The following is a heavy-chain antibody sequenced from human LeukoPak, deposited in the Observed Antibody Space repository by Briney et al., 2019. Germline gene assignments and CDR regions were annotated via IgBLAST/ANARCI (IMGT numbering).Heavy chain of an antibody. CDR1: GGSISSYY. J-gene: IGHJ4*02. CDR3: AGGVYIAAAQYGY. CDR2: IYYSGST. Sequence: SETLSLTCTVSGGSISSYYWSWIRQPPGKGLEWIGYIYYSGSTNYNPSLKSRVTISVDTSKNQFSLKLSSVTAADTAVYYCAGGVYIAAAQYGYWGQGTLVTVSS. V-gene: IGHV4-59*01. D-gene: IGHD6-13*01.